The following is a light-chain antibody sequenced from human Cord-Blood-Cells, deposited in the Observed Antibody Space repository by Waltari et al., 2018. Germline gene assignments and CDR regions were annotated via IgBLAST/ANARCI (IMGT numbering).Light chain of an antibody. CDR3: QQSYSTPPT. V-gene: IGKV1-39*01. Sequence: DIQMTQSPSSLSASVGDRVTITCRASQSISSYLNWYQQKPGNAPKLLIYAASILQSGVPSRFSGSGSGTDFTLTISSLQPEDFATYYCQQSYSTPPTFGGGTKV. J-gene: IGKJ4*01. CDR1: QSISSY. CDR2: AAS.